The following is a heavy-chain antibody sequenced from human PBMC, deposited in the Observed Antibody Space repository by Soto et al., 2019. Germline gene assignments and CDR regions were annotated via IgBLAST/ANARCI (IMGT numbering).Heavy chain of an antibody. Sequence: ASVKVSCKASGYTFTGYYMHWVRQAPGQGLEWMGWINPSSGGTNYAQKFQGRVTMTRDTSISTADMELRRLRSDDPAVYYCARGEYSSTWSSDYYGMDVWGQGTTVTVSS. CDR3: ARGEYSSTWSSDYYGMDV. CDR1: GYTFTGYY. J-gene: IGHJ6*02. CDR2: INPSSGGT. D-gene: IGHD6-13*01. V-gene: IGHV1-2*02.